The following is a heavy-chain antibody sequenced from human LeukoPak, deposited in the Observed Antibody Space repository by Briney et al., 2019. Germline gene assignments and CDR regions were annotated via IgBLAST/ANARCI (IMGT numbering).Heavy chain of an antibody. V-gene: IGHV4-4*07. J-gene: IGHJ5*02. CDR3: ARDHTNYYDFWSGPSSNWFDP. D-gene: IGHD3-3*01. CDR2: IYTSGST. CDR1: GGSISSYY. Sequence: SETLSLTCTVSGGSISSYYWSWIRQPAGKGLEWIGRIYTSGSTNYNPSLKSRVTMSVDTSKNQFSLKLSSVTAADTAVYYCARDHTNYYDFWSGPSSNWFDPWGQGTLVTVTS.